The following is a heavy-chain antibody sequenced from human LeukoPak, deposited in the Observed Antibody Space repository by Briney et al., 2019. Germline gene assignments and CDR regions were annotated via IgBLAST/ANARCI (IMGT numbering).Heavy chain of an antibody. CDR1: GFTFISYG. D-gene: IGHD3-10*01. CDR3: ARPARITMVRGARHTPYYFDY. Sequence: PGGSLRLSCAASGFTFISYGMHWVRQAPGKGLEWVAVISYDGSNKYYADSVKGRFTISRDNSKNTLYLQMNSLRAEDTAVYYCARPARITMVRGARHTPYYFDYWGQGTLVTVSS. CDR2: ISYDGSNK. V-gene: IGHV3-30*03. J-gene: IGHJ4*02.